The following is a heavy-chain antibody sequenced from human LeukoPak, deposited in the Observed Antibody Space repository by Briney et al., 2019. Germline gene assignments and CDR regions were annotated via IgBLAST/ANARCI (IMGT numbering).Heavy chain of an antibody. CDR2: ISAYNGNT. J-gene: IGHJ6*03. Sequence: ASVKVSCKASGYTFTSYGISWVRQAPGQGLEWMGWISAYNGNTNYAQKLQGRVTMTTDTSTSTAYMELRSLRSDDTAVYYCARESLTTPMVRVFYYYYMDVWGKGTTVTVSS. CDR3: ARESLTTPMVRVFYYYYMDV. D-gene: IGHD3-10*01. V-gene: IGHV1-18*01. CDR1: GYTFTSYG.